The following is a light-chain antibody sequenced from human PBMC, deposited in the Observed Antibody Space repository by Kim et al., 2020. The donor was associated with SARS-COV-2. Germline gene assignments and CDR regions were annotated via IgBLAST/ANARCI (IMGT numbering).Light chain of an antibody. CDR2: LEGSGSY. J-gene: IGLJ2*01. V-gene: IGLV4-60*03. CDR3: ATWDSNT. CDR1: SGHSCYL. Sequence: LGSSVQLPWPLGSGHSCYLSAWRQQQPGKAPRYLMKLEGSGSYNKGSGVPDRFSGSSSGADRSLAISHLQSEDEADYYCATWDSNTFGGGTQLTVL.